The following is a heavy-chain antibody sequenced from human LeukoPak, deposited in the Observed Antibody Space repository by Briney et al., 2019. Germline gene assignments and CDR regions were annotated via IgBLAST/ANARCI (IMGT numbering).Heavy chain of an antibody. V-gene: IGHV3-48*03. D-gene: IGHD5-12*01. CDR1: GFTFDDYG. Sequence: GGSLRLSCAASGFTFDDYGMNWVRQAPGKGLEWVSYISSSGSIIYYADSVKGRFTISRDNAKNSLYLQMNSLRAEDTAVYYCGRQFSGYDEYYYYYYMDVWGKGTTVTISS. CDR3: GRQFSGYDEYYYYYYMDV. CDR2: ISSSGSII. J-gene: IGHJ6*03.